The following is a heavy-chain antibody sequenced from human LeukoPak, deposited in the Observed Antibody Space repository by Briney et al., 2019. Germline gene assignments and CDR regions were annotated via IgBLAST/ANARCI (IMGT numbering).Heavy chain of an antibody. CDR1: GGTFSSYA. V-gene: IGHV1-18*01. Sequence: ASVKVSCKASGGTFSSYAISWVRQAPGRGLEWMGWISAYNGNTNYAQKLQGRVTMTTDTSTSTAYMELRSLRSDDTAVYYCARDDQYYDILTGYQTYPDYWGQGTLVTVSS. CDR2: ISAYNGNT. D-gene: IGHD3-9*01. CDR3: ARDDQYYDILTGYQTYPDY. J-gene: IGHJ4*02.